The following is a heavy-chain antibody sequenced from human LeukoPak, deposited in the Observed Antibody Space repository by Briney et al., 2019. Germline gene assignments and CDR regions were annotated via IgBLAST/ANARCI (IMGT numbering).Heavy chain of an antibody. Sequence: PGGSLRLSCAASGFTFSSYGMHWVRQAPGKGLEWVAVIWYDGSNKYYADSVKGRFTISRDNSKNTLYLQMNGLRAEDTAVYYCARELIAVAGQSYYYYGMDVWGQGTTVTVSS. CDR1: GFTFSSYG. CDR2: IWYDGSNK. CDR3: ARELIAVAGQSYYYYGMDV. D-gene: IGHD6-19*01. J-gene: IGHJ6*02. V-gene: IGHV3-33*01.